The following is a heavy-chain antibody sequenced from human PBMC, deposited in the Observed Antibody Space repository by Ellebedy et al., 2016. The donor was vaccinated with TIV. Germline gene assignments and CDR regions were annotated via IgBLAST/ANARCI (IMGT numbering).Heavy chain of an antibody. D-gene: IGHD3-3*01. J-gene: IGHJ5*02. V-gene: IGHV4-4*02. Sequence: SETLSLTXAVSGGSISSSNWWSWVRQPPGKGLEWIGEIYHSGSTNYNPSLKSRVTISVDKSKNQFSLKLSSVTAADTAVYYCALKAPSYYDFWSGQIGFDPWGQGTLVTVSS. CDR3: ALKAPSYYDFWSGQIGFDP. CDR1: GGSISSSNW. CDR2: IYHSGST.